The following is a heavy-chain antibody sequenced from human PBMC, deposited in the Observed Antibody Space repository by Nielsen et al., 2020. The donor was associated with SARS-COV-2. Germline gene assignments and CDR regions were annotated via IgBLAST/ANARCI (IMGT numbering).Heavy chain of an antibody. CDR2: IIPIFGTA. V-gene: IGHV1-69*13. Sequence: SVKVSCKASGGTFSSYAISWVRQAPGQGLEWMGGIIPIFGTANYAQKFQGRVTITADESTSTAYMELSSLRSEDTAVYYCARDYDSSGYYSGWFDPWGQGTPVTVSS. CDR3: ARDYDSSGYYSGWFDP. CDR1: GGTFSSYA. D-gene: IGHD3-22*01. J-gene: IGHJ5*02.